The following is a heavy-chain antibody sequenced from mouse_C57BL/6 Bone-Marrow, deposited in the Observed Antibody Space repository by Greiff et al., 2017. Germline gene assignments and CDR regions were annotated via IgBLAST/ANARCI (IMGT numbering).Heavy chain of an antibody. CDR2: IWRGGST. Sequence: VKVVESGPGLVQPSQSLSITCTVSGFSLTSYGVPWVRQSPGKGLEWLGVIWRGGSTDYNAAFMSRLSITKDNSKSQVFFKMNSLQADDTAIYYCAKIGDSYYAMDYWGQGTSVTVSS. CDR3: AKIGDSYYAMDY. CDR1: GFSLTSYG. V-gene: IGHV2-5*01. D-gene: IGHD3-1*01. J-gene: IGHJ4*01.